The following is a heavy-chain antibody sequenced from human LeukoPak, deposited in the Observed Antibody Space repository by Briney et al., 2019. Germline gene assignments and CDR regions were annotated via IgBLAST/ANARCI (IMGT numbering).Heavy chain of an antibody. CDR2: ISYDGSNK. V-gene: IGHV3-30-3*01. CDR1: GFTFSSYA. Sequence: GRSLRLSCAASGFTFSSYAMHWVRQAPGMGLEWVAVISYDGSNKYYADSVKGRFTISRDNSKNTLYLQMNSLRAEDTAVYYCAREAVVTAILDYWGQGTLVTVSS. D-gene: IGHD2-21*02. J-gene: IGHJ4*02. CDR3: AREAVVTAILDY.